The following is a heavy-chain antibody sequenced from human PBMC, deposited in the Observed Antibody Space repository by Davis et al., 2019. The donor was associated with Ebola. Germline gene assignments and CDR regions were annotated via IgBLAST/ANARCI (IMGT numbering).Heavy chain of an antibody. D-gene: IGHD3-10*01. CDR3: ARAATMVLPSGWFDP. V-gene: IGHV1-18*01. Sequence: AASVKVSCKASGYTFTRYGISWVRQAPGQGLEWMGWISAYNGSTNYAQNLQGRVTMTTGTSTSTAYMEVRSLRYDDTAVYYCARAATMVLPSGWFDPWGQGTLVTVSS. J-gene: IGHJ5*02. CDR1: GYTFTRYG. CDR2: ISAYNGST.